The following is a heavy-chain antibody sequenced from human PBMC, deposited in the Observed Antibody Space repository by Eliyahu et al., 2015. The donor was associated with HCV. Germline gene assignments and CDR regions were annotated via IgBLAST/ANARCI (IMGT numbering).Heavy chain of an antibody. CDR2: INHSGST. Sequence: QVQLQQWGAGVLKPSETLSLTCAVSGGSFSGFFWSWIRQPPGKGLEWIGEINHSGSTNYNPSLKSRVTISVDTSKNQFSLKLNSVTDADTAVYYCARWRYFDWFVLDAWGQGTLVTVSS. CDR3: ARWRYFDWFVLDA. V-gene: IGHV4-34*01. D-gene: IGHD3-9*01. J-gene: IGHJ5*02. CDR1: GGSFSGFF.